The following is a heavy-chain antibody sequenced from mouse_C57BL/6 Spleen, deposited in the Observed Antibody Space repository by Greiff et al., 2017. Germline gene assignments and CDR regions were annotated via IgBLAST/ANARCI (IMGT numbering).Heavy chain of an antibody. J-gene: IGHJ3*01. CDR1: GYAFSSSW. Sequence: QVQLKQSGPELVKPGASVKISCKASGYAFSSSWMNWVKQRPGKGLEWIGRIYPGDGDTNYNGKFKGKATLTADKSSSTAYMQLSSLTSEDSAVYFCADYAEAWFAYWGQGTLVTVSA. V-gene: IGHV1-82*01. D-gene: IGHD6-5*01. CDR2: IYPGDGDT. CDR3: ADYAEAWFAY.